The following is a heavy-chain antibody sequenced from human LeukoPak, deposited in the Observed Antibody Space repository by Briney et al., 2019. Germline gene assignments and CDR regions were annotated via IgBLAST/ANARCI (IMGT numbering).Heavy chain of an antibody. CDR1: GYPFTGYY. D-gene: IGHD5-12*01. CDR3: ATPIQVATLLGS. V-gene: IGHV1-2*02. J-gene: IGHJ5*02. CDR2: INPLSGGT. Sequence: ASVKVSFKASGYPFTGYYLHGVRQAPGHGLQWVGWINPLSGGTNYAQEVQGRVTLNRDTPISTAYMELSSLRSDDTAVYYCATPIQVATLLGSWRQGTLVTVSS.